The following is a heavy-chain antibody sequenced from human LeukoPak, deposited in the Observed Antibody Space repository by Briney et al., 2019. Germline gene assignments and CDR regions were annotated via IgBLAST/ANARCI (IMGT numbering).Heavy chain of an antibody. CDR3: ARDTSPDTAMVSISYYYYGMDV. CDR1: GFTFSSYS. D-gene: IGHD5-18*01. CDR2: ISSSSSYI. J-gene: IGHJ6*02. V-gene: IGHV3-21*01. Sequence: GGSLRLSCAASGFTFSSYSMTWVRQAPGKGLEWVSSISSSSSYIYYADSVKGRFTISRDNAKNSLYLQMNSLRAEDTAVYYCARDTSPDTAMVSISYYYYGMDVWGQGTTVTVSS.